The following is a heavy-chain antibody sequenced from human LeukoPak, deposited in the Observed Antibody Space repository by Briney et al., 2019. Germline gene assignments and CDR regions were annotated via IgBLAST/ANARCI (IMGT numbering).Heavy chain of an antibody. CDR2: IYTSGSA. CDR1: GGSISSGSCY. J-gene: IGHJ4*02. V-gene: IGHV4-61*09. D-gene: IGHD3-22*01. Sequence: PSETLSLTCTVSGGSISSGSCYWSWIRQPAGEGLEWIGHIYTSGSANYNPSLKSRVTISVDKTKNQFSLKLSSVTAADTAVYYCVRQVSSGYYYYWGQGTLVTVSS. CDR3: VRQVSSGYYYY.